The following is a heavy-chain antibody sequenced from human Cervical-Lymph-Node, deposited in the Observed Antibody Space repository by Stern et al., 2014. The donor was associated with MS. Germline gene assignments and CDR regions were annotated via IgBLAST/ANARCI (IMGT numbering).Heavy chain of an antibody. CDR2: ITSDGSST. CDR3: ARDNYGTDY. CDR1: GFTFSDYW. D-gene: IGHD3-16*01. Sequence: EMQLVESGGDLVQPGGSLRLSCAASGFTFSDYWMQWVRQAPGKGLVWVSHITSDGSSTTYADAVKGRFTVSRDNAKNTLYLQMDSLRAEDTAVYFCARDNYGTDYWGQGTLVTVSS. J-gene: IGHJ4*02. V-gene: IGHV3-74*01.